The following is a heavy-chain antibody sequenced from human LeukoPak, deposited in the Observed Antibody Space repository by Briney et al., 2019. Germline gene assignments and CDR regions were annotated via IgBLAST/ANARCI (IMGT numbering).Heavy chain of an antibody. CDR2: ISSGGSTI. Sequence: GGSLRLSCAASGFTFSSYEMNWVRQAPGKGLEWVSQISSGGSTIYYADSVRGRFTISRDNAKNSLYLQVNSLRAEDTAVYYCARLWVGELGVDYWGQGTLVTVS. J-gene: IGHJ4*02. CDR1: GFTFSSYE. CDR3: ARLWVGELGVDY. V-gene: IGHV3-48*03. D-gene: IGHD3-10*01.